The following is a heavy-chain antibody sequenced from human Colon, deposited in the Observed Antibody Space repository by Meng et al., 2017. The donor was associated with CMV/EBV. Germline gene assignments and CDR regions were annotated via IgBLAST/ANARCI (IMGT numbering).Heavy chain of an antibody. Sequence: GQLVQSGAGVRLPEAPVTFCYNACGDRVTGSYIHGVRAAPGQGLEWLGWKDPPPGRTDSAQQFQGNVQVPRHTYISTAYLERCRLILEDPAVYYCASHSSYVWGSHHWGQGTLVTVSS. CDR3: ASHSSYVWGSHH. CDR2: KDPPPGRT. J-gene: IGHJ1*01. D-gene: IGHD3-16*01. CDR1: GDRVTGSY. V-gene: IGHV1-2*02.